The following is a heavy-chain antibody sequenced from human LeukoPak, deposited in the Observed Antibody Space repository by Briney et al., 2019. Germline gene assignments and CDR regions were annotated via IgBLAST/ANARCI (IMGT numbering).Heavy chain of an antibody. V-gene: IGHV3-23*01. CDR3: AKRGVVIRVFLVGFHKEAYYFDS. J-gene: IGHJ4*02. CDR1: GITLSNYG. CDR2: LSGSGGGT. Sequence: GGSLRLSCAVSGITLSNYGMSWVRQAPGKGLEWVAGLSGSGGGTNYADSVLGRFTISRDNPKNTLYLQMNSLRAEDTAVYFCAKRGVVIRVFLVGFHKEAYYFDSWGQGALVTVSS. D-gene: IGHD3-10*01.